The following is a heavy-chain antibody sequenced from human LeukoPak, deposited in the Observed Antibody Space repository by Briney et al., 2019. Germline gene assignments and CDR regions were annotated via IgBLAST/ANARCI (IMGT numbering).Heavy chain of an antibody. CDR3: ARTHRDPYYYYGMDV. Sequence: SETLSLTCTVSGGSISSSSYYWGWIRQPPGKGLEWIGSIYYSGSTYYNPSLKSRVTISVDKSKNQFSLKLSSVTAADTAVYYCARTHRDPYYYYGMDVWGQGTTVTVSS. CDR1: GGSISSSSYY. CDR2: IYYSGST. V-gene: IGHV4-39*07. J-gene: IGHJ6*02.